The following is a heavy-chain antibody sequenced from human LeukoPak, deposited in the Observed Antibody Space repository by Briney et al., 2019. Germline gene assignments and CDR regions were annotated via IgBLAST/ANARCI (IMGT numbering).Heavy chain of an antibody. J-gene: IGHJ5*02. V-gene: IGHV4-59*01. D-gene: IGHD4-23*01. CDR3: ARHRSDTGGKKGVNWFDP. CDR1: GGSIKNYY. CDR2: IYFGGTT. Sequence: PSETLSLTCSVSGGSIKNYYWSWIRQPPGKGLEWPGNIYFGGTTDYNSSLKSRLTISVDTFKNQLSLNLQSVTAADTATYYCARHRSDTGGKKGVNWFDPWGQGTLVTVSS.